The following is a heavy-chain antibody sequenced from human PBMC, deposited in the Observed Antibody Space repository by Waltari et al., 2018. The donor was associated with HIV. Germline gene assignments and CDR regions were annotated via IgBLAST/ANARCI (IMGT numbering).Heavy chain of an antibody. J-gene: IGHJ3*02. CDR3: AKVRLRYSLAFDI. D-gene: IGHD3-9*01. Sequence: EVQLLESGGGLVQPGGSLRLSCAASGFTFSSYAMSWVRQAPGKGLDWVSAISGSGGSTYYADSVKGRFTISRDNSKNTLYLQMNSLRAEDTAVYYCAKVRLRYSLAFDIWGQGTMVTVSS. V-gene: IGHV3-23*01. CDR1: GFTFSSYA. CDR2: ISGSGGST.